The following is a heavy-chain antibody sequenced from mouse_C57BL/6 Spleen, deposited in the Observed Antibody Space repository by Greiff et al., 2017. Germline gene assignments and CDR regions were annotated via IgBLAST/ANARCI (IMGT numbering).Heavy chain of an antibody. Sequence: DVQLVESGGGLVKPGGSLKLSCAASGFTFSSYAMSWVRQTPEKRLEWVATISDGGSYTYYPDNVKGRFTISRDNAKNNLYLQMSHLKSEDTAMYYCAREELDGNHFDYWGQGTTLTVSS. V-gene: IGHV5-4*01. CDR3: AREELDGNHFDY. CDR2: ISDGGSYT. CDR1: GFTFSSYA. D-gene: IGHD2-1*01. J-gene: IGHJ2*01.